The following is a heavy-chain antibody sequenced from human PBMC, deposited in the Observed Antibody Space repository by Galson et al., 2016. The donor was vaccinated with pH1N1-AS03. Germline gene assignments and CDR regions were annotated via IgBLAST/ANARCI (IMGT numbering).Heavy chain of an antibody. CDR3: ARHGRPHSGVLTALTAFDY. V-gene: IGHV4-59*08. J-gene: IGHJ4*02. Sequence: SEPLSLTCNVSGGSFTYYYWSWIRQPPGKGLEWIGYIYYSGSTNYHPSLRSRLTISLDTSKNQISLELSSVTAADTAVYYCARHGRPHSGVLTALTAFDYWGPGALVTVSS. D-gene: IGHD3-9*01. CDR1: GGSFTYYY. CDR2: IYYSGST.